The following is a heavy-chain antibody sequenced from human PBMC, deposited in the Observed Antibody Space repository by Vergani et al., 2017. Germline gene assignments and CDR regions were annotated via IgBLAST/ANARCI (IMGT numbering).Heavy chain of an antibody. J-gene: IGHJ6*02. D-gene: IGHD4-23*01. Sequence: QVQLVQSGAEVKKPGSSVKVSCKASGYTFTSYAMHWVRQAPGQRLEWMGWINAGNGNTKYSQKFQGRVTITRDTSASTAYMELSSLRSEDTAVYYCARTTVVTPDYGMDVWGQGTTVTVSS. V-gene: IGHV1-3*01. CDR3: ARTTVVTPDYGMDV. CDR2: INAGNGNT. CDR1: GYTFTSYA.